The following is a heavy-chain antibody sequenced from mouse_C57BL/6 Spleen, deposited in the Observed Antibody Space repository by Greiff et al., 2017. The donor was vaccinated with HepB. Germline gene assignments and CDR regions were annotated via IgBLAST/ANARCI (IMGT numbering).Heavy chain of an antibody. D-gene: IGHD1-1*01. CDR2: IYPRSGNT. Sequence: QVQLQQSGAELARPGASVKLSCKASGYTFTSYGISWVKQRTGQGLEWIGEIYPRSGNTYYNEKFKGKATLTADKSSSTAYMELRSLTSEDSAVYFCARSIITTVVATEKYYFDYWGQGTTLTVSS. J-gene: IGHJ2*01. V-gene: IGHV1-81*01. CDR1: GYTFTSYG. CDR3: ARSIITTVVATEKYYFDY.